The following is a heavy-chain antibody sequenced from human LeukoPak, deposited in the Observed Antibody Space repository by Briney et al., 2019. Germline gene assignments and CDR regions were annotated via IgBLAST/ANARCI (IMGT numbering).Heavy chain of an antibody. J-gene: IGHJ4*02. CDR1: GGSIDSYY. CDR3: ARGGLTDHFDY. CDR2: LYHTGNT. D-gene: IGHD4/OR15-4a*01. Sequence: SETLSLTCTVSGGSIDSYYWSWIRQPPGKGLEWIGSLYHTGNTYYNPSLKSRLTISVDTPKNQFSLKLSSVTAADTAVYYCARGGLTDHFDYWGQGTLVTVPS. V-gene: IGHV4-38-2*02.